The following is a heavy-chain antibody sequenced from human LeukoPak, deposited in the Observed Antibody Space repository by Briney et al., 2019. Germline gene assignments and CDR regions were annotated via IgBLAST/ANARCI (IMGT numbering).Heavy chain of an antibody. CDR1: GFTFINAW. D-gene: IGHD2-21*01. Sequence: GGSLRLSCAASGFTFINAWMTWVRQAPGKGLEWVGRIKSKTDGGTTDYAAPVKGRFSISRDDSKNTLYLQMNSLKTKDTAVYYCSTSPGDESDFWGQGTLVTVST. CDR2: IKSKTDGGTT. CDR3: STSPGDESDF. V-gene: IGHV3-15*01. J-gene: IGHJ4*02.